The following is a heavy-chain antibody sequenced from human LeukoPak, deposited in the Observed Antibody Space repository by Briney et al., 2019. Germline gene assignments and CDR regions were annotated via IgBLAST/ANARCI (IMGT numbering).Heavy chain of an antibody. CDR3: ARDDGIRDGYNSGIDY. J-gene: IGHJ4*02. D-gene: IGHD5-24*01. CDR2: ISAYNGNT. V-gene: IGHV1-18*01. Sequence: ASMKVSCKASGYTFSSYGISWVRQAPGQGLEWMGWISAYNGNTNYAQKLQGRVTMTTDTSTSTAYMELRSLRPDDTAVYYCARDDGIRDGYNSGIDYWGQGTLVTVSS. CDR1: GYTFSSYG.